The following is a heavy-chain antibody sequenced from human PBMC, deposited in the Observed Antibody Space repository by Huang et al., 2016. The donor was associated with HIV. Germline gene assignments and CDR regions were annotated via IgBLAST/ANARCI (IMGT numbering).Heavy chain of an antibody. CDR3: ARGRYGTPNA. CDR1: GFTVNSNY. Sequence: EVPLVESGGGLVQPGGSLRLSCAASGFTVNSNYMTWVRQAPGKGLAWVSLLDHGGKGHYADSVKGRFTISGDISQNTVFLQMSSLRVEDTAVYYCARGRYGTPNAWGQGTLVTVSS. V-gene: IGHV3-53*01. J-gene: IGHJ5*02. D-gene: IGHD5-18*01. CDR2: LDHGGKG.